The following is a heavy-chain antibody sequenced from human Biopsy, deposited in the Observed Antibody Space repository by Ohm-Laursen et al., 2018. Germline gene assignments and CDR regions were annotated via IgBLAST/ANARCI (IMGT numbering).Heavy chain of an antibody. CDR2: IYPGGST. V-gene: IGHV4-59*10. J-gene: IGHJ3*01. CDR1: NVSFSSFY. Sequence: SDTLSLTCAVYNVSFSSFYWSWIRQPPGKGLEWIGRIYPGGSTNYNPPLKSRVTMSVDTSKKQLSLRLRSVTAADTAMYYCASVVLGPTNDAFDLWGQGTMVVVSS. D-gene: IGHD3-22*01. CDR3: ASVVLGPTNDAFDL.